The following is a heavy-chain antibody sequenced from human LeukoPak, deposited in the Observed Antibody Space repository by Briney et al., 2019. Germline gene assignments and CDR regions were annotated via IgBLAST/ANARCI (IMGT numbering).Heavy chain of an antibody. J-gene: IGHJ4*02. CDR3: AREATGYYDSSGIFDY. CDR2: IIPIFGIA. D-gene: IGHD3-22*01. CDR1: GGTFSSYA. Sequence: EASVTVSFKASGGTFSSYAISWVRQAPGQGLEWMGGIIPIFGIANYAQKFQGRVTITADKSTSTAYMELSSLRSEDTAVYYCAREATGYYDSSGIFDYWGQGTLVTVSS. V-gene: IGHV1-69*10.